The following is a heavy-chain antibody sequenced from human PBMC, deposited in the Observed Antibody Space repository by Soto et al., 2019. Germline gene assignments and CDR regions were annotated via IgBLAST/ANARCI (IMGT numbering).Heavy chain of an antibody. Sequence: SETLSLTCAVSGGSISSSNWWSWVRQPPGKGLEWIGEIYHSGSTNYNPSLKSRVTISVDTSKNQFSMKLSSVAAADTAVYYCARPEGDTPMVFYGMEVWGQGPTVTVSS. CDR3: ARPEGDTPMVFYGMEV. V-gene: IGHV4-4*02. J-gene: IGHJ6*02. CDR2: IYHSGST. D-gene: IGHD5-18*01. CDR1: GGSISSSNW.